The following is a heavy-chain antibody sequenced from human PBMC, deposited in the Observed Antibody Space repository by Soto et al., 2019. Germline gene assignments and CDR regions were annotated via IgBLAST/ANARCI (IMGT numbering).Heavy chain of an antibody. Sequence: ASVKVSCKASGYTFTGYYMHWVRQAPGQGLEWMGWINPNSGGTNYAQKFQGRVTMTRDTSISTAYMELSRLRSEDTAMYYCARDLRAAGRPGMDVWGQGTTVTVSS. V-gene: IGHV1-2*02. CDR1: GYTFTGYY. CDR3: ARDLRAAGRPGMDV. J-gene: IGHJ6*02. D-gene: IGHD6-13*01. CDR2: INPNSGGT.